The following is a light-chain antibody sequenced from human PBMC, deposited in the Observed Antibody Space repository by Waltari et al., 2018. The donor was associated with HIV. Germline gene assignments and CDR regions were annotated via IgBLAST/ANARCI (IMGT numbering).Light chain of an antibody. V-gene: IGKV3-11*01. CDR3: QQRNNWPVSVT. J-gene: IGKJ4*01. Sequence: EIVLTQSPATLSLSPGESATLSCRASQSVSGYVAWYQHKLRQAPRLVIYDASKGATGIPARVSGSGSGTYFTLTSSSLEPVDFAVYYCQQRNNWPVSVTFGGGTKVEI. CDR1: QSVSGY. CDR2: DAS.